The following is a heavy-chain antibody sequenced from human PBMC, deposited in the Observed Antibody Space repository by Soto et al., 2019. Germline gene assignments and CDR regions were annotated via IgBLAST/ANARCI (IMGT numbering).Heavy chain of an antibody. V-gene: IGHV3-21*01. CDR3: ARVYGATTTNWYFDL. CDR2: ISSSSSYI. J-gene: IGHJ2*01. Sequence: EVQLVESGGGLVKPGGSLRLSCAASGFTFSSYSMNWVRQAPGKGLEWVSSISSSSSYIYYADSVKGRFTISRDNAKNSLYLQMNSLRAEDTAVYYCARVYGATTTNWYFDLWGRGTLVTVSS. CDR1: GFTFSSYS. D-gene: IGHD4-17*01.